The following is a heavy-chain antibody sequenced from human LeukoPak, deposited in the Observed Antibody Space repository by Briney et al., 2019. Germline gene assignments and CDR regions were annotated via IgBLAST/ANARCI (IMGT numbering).Heavy chain of an antibody. CDR3: AKGRTAVAGTLSDY. Sequence: GGSLRLSCAASGFTFNSNWMSWVRQAPGKGLEWVSGISWNSGSIGYADSVKGRFTISRDNAKNSLYLQMNSLRAEDTALYYCAKGRTAVAGTLSDYWGQGTLLTVSS. V-gene: IGHV3-9*01. D-gene: IGHD6-19*01. CDR2: ISWNSGSI. CDR1: GFTFNSNW. J-gene: IGHJ4*02.